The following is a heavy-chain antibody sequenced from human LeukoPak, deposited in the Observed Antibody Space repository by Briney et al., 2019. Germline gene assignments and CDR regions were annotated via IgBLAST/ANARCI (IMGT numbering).Heavy chain of an antibody. CDR2: ISWNSGSI. D-gene: IGHD3-9*01. CDR3: AKDLRYFDWFHLDY. J-gene: IGHJ4*02. V-gene: IGHV3-9*01. Sequence: GGSLRLSCAASGFTFDDYAMHWVRQAPGKGLEWVSGISWNSGSIGHADSVKGRFTISRDNAKNSLYLQMNSLRAEDTALYYCAKDLRYFDWFHLDYWGQGTLVTVSS. CDR1: GFTFDDYA.